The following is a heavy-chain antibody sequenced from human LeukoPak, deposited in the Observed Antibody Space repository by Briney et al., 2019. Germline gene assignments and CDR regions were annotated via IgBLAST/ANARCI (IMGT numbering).Heavy chain of an antibody. CDR1: GFTFSSYS. CDR3: ARERDSSGWHYYYGMDV. V-gene: IGHV3-21*01. J-gene: IGHJ6*02. CDR2: ISSSSSYI. D-gene: IGHD6-19*01. Sequence: GGSLRLSCAASGFTFSSYSMNWVRQAPGKGLEWVSSISSSSSYIYYADSVRGRFTISRDNAKNSLYLQVNSLRAEDTAVYYCARERDSSGWHYYYGMDVWGQGTTVTVSS.